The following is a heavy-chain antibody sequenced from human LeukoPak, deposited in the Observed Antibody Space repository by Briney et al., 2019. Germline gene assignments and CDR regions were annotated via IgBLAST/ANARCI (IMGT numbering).Heavy chain of an antibody. Sequence: SETLSLTCTVSGGSISSYYWSWIRQPPGKGLEWIGYIYYSGSTNYNPSLKSRVTISVDTSKNQFSLKLSSVTAADTAVYYCARDNSKDAFDIWGQGTMVTVSS. D-gene: IGHD4-11*01. J-gene: IGHJ3*02. CDR1: GGSISSYY. V-gene: IGHV4-59*01. CDR3: ARDNSKDAFDI. CDR2: IYYSGST.